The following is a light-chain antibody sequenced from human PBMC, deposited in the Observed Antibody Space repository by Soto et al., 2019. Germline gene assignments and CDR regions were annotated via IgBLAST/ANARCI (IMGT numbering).Light chain of an antibody. CDR2: EGS. CDR1: SSDVGSYNL. CDR3: CSYAGSSTLV. J-gene: IGLJ2*01. V-gene: IGLV2-23*01. Sequence: QPASVSGSPGQSITISCTGTSSDVGSYNLVSWYQQHPGKAPKLMIYEGSKRPSGVSNRFSGSKSGNTASLTISGLQAEDEADYYCCSYAGSSTLVFGGGTKLTVL.